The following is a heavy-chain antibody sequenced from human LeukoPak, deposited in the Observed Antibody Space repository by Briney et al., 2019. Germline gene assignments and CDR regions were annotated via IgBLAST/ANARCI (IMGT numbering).Heavy chain of an antibody. J-gene: IGHJ3*02. CDR3: AKGRRLPLAYDAFDI. CDR2: ISGSGGST. CDR1: GFTFSSYG. V-gene: IGHV3-23*01. Sequence: QTGGSLRLSCAASGFTFSSYGMSWVRQAPGKGLEWVSAISGSGGSTYYADSVKGRFTISRDNSKNTLYLQMNSLRAEDTAVYYCAKGRRLPLAYDAFDIWGQGTMVTVSS. D-gene: IGHD4-11*01.